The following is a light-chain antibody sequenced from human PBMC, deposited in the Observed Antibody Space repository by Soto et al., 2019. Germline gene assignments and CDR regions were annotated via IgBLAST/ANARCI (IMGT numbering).Light chain of an antibody. CDR2: EDN. CDR1: SGSIASNY. CDR3: QSYDATNQV. J-gene: IGLJ3*02. V-gene: IGLV6-57*01. Sequence: NFMLTQPHSVSGSPGKTGIISCTRSSGSIASNYVQWYQQRPGSSPTTVIYEDNQRPSGVPDRFSGSIDSSSNSASLTISGLETEDEADYFCQSYDATNQVFGGGTKVTVL.